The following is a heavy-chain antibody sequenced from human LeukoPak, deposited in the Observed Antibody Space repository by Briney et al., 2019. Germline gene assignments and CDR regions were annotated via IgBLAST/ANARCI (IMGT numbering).Heavy chain of an antibody. D-gene: IGHD3-10*01. CDR1: VGSFSGYY. CDR3: ARGYYGSGSHCCHMDV. J-gene: IGHJ6*03. V-gene: IGHV4-34*01. CDR2: INHIGST. Sequence: PSETLSPTCAVYVGSFSGYYWCGIRQPPGKGLGWSGEINHIGSTNYNSSRKSRVTISVDTSKNQFSLKLSSVTAADTAVYYCARGYYGSGSHCCHMDVWGKGTTITVS.